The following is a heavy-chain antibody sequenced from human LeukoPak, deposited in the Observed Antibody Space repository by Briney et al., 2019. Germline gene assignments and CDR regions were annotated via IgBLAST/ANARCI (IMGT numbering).Heavy chain of an antibody. V-gene: IGHV3-48*03. D-gene: IGHD6-19*01. CDR2: ISSSGSTI. Sequence: PGGSLRLSCAASGFTFSSYEMNRVRQAPGKGLEWVSYISSSGSTIYYAGSVKGRFTISRDNAKNSLYLQMNSLRAEDTAVYYCARGSVLRWLGRYYFDYWGQGTLVTVSS. CDR3: ARGSVLRWLGRYYFDY. J-gene: IGHJ4*02. CDR1: GFTFSSYE.